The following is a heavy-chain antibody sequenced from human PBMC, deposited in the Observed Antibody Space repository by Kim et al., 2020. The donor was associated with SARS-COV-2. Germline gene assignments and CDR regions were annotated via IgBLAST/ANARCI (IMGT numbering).Heavy chain of an antibody. D-gene: IGHD3-22*01. J-gene: IGHJ6*02. CDR3: ARSFKYYYDSSGYYYGYFYGMDV. CDR2: TYYRSKWYN. V-gene: IGHV6-1*01. CDR1: GDSVSSNSAA. Sequence: SQTLSLTCAISGDSVSSNSAAWNWIRQSPSRGLEWLGRTYYRSKWYNDYAVSVKSRITINPDTSKNQFSLQLNSVTPEDTAVYYCARSFKYYYDSSGYYYGYFYGMDVWGQGTTVTVSS.